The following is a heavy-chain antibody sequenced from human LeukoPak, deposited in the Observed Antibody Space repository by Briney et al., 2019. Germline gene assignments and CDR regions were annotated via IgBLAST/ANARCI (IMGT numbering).Heavy chain of an antibody. D-gene: IGHD5-24*01. CDR3: ARVLRMATIEL. CDR2: IYYSGST. Sequence: PSETLSLTCTVSGGSISSYYWSWIRQPPGKGLEWIGYIYYSGSTKYNPSPKSRVTVSVDTSKNQFSLKLSSVTAADTAVYYCARVLRMATIELWGQGTLVTVSS. CDR1: GGSISSYY. V-gene: IGHV4-59*01. J-gene: IGHJ4*02.